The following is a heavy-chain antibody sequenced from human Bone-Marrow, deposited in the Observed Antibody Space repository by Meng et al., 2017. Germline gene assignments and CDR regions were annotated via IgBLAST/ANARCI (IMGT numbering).Heavy chain of an antibody. D-gene: IGHD2-15*01. CDR3: ARDTGDCSGVRDSGNCRGGIWYDALDI. J-gene: IGHJ3*02. CDR1: GFTFSSYN. V-gene: IGHV3-13*01. CDR2: IGTAGDT. Sequence: GESLKISCAASGFTFSSYNMHWVRQTPGKGLEWVSAIGTAGDTYYPGSVKGRFTISRENAKNSLYLQMNSLRAGDTAVYYCARDTGDCSGVRDSGNCRGGIWYDALDIWGQGTLVTVSS.